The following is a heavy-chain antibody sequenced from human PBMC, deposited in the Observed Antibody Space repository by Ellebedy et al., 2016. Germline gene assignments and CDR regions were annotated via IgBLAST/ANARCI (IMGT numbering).Heavy chain of an antibody. J-gene: IGHJ6*03. CDR3: ARAAAGTRYYMDV. Sequence: ASVKVSXKASRYTFTGYYMHWVRQAPGQGLEWMGWINPNSGGTNYAQKFQGWVTMTRDTSISTAYMELSRLRSEDTAVYYCARAAAGTRYYMDVWGKGTTVTVSS. D-gene: IGHD6-13*01. V-gene: IGHV1-2*04. CDR2: INPNSGGT. CDR1: RYTFTGYY.